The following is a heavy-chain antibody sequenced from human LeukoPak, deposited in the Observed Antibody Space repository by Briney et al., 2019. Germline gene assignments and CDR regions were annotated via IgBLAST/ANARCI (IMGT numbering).Heavy chain of an antibody. Sequence: PSQSLSLTCTVSGGSISSGDYYWSWIRQPPGKGLEWIGYIYYSGSTYYNPSLKSRVTISVDTSKNQFSLKLGSVTAADTAVYYCARVREPGDADYWGQGTLVTVSS. CDR3: ARVREPGDADY. J-gene: IGHJ4*02. V-gene: IGHV4-30-4*01. D-gene: IGHD4-17*01. CDR2: IYYSGST. CDR1: GGSISSGDYY.